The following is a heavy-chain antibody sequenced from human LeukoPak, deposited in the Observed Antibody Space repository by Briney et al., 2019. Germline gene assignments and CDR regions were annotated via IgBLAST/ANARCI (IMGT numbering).Heavy chain of an antibody. Sequence: ASVKVSCKASGYTFTGYYMHWVRQAPGQGLEWMGWINPNSGGTNYAQKFQGRVTMTRDTSISTAYMELSRLRSDDTAVYYCARARYNYGSNWLTPGAREPWSPSPQ. V-gene: IGHV1-2*02. CDR3: ARARYNYGSNWLTP. D-gene: IGHD5-18*01. CDR2: INPNSGGT. J-gene: IGHJ5*02. CDR1: GYTFTGYY.